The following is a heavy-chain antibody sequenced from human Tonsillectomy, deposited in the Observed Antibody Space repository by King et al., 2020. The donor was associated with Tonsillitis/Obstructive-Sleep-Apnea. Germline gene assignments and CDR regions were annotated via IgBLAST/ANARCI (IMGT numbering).Heavy chain of an antibody. CDR1: GFTFSSYS. J-gene: IGHJ1*01. CDR2: FSSSSSYI. CDR3: ARPQQPNTKSFQH. Sequence: VQLVESGGGLVKPGGSLRLSCAASGFTFSSYSMNWVRQAPGKGLEWVSFFSSSSSYIYSADSVKGRFTITRNNAKNSLVLQMNSLRAEDTAVYNCARPQQPNTKSFQHWGQGTLVTVSS. V-gene: IGHV3-21*01. D-gene: IGHD6-13*01.